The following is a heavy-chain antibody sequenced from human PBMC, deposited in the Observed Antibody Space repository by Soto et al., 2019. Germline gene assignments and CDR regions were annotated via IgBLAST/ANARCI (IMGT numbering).Heavy chain of an antibody. J-gene: IGHJ4*02. D-gene: IGHD6-19*01. CDR1: VYSFTSYW. Sequence: GESLKISCKGSVYSFTSYWIGWVRQMRGKGLEWMGIIYPGDSDTRYSPSFQGQVTISADNSISTAYLQWSSLKASDTAMYYCARHSASSGPQIDWGQGTRVTVSS. CDR3: ARHSASSGPQID. V-gene: IGHV5-51*01. CDR2: IYPGDSDT.